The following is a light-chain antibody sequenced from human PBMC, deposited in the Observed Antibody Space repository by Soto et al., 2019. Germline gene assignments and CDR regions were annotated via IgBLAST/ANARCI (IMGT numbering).Light chain of an antibody. CDR1: STDVGRYNY. CDR2: DVA. CDR3: SSYTTSSTYV. V-gene: IGLV2-14*01. J-gene: IGLJ1*01. Sequence: QSALTQPASVSGSPGQSITISCTGTSTDVGRYNYVSWYQQHPGKAPKLMIYDVANRPSGVSNRFSGSKSSITASLTISGLQAEDEADYYCSSYTTSSTYVFGTGTKVTVL.